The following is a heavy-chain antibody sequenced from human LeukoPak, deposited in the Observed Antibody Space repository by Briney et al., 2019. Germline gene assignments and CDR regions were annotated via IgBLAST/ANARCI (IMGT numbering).Heavy chain of an antibody. CDR3: AYSNSFDY. D-gene: IGHD4-11*01. CDR1: GFTFSAYD. V-gene: IGHV3-69-1*01. J-gene: IGHJ4*02. CDR2: ISRSNNV. Sequence: GGSLRLSCAASGFTFSAYDMNWVRQAPGKGLEWVSYISRSNNVYYADSVKGRFTISRDNAKNSLYRQMNSLRAEDTAVYYCAYSNSFDYWGQGTLVTVSS.